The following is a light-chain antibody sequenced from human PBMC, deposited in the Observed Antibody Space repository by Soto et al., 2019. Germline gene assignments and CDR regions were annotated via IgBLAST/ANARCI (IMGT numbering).Light chain of an antibody. Sequence: DIQVTQSPSSVSASVGDRVTITCRASQGIGDRLAWYQHKPGKAPQLLIQAASTLLSGVPSRFSGSGSGTDFLLTINSLQPEDFATYYCLQVRNFPRTFGQGTKV. CDR2: AAS. V-gene: IGKV1-12*01. CDR1: QGIGDR. J-gene: IGKJ1*01. CDR3: LQVRNFPRT.